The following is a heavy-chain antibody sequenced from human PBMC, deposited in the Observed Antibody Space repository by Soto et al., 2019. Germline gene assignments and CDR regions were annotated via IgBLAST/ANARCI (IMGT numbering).Heavy chain of an antibody. Sequence: KESGPGLVKPSQTLSLTCTVSGGSISSGGYYWSWIRQHPGKGLEWIGYIYYSGSTYYNPSLKSRVTISVDTSKNQFSLKLSSVTAADTAVYYCARVRGYCISTSCSPFGDYYGMDVWGQGTTVTVSS. CDR2: IYYSGST. D-gene: IGHD2-2*01. J-gene: IGHJ6*02. CDR3: ARVRGYCISTSCSPFGDYYGMDV. CDR1: GGSISSGGYY. V-gene: IGHV4-31*03.